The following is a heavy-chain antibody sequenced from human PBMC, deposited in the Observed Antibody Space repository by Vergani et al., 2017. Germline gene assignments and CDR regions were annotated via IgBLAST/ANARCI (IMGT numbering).Heavy chain of an antibody. CDR2: ISWNSGSI. D-gene: IGHD4-23*01. CDR1: GFTFDDYA. Sequence: EVQLVESGGGLVQPGRSLRLSCAASGFTFDDYAMHWVRQAPGKGLEWVSGISWNSGSIGYADSVKGRVTISIYNAKNSLYLQMNSLRAEDTALYYCAKDAYYGGNSGYFQHWGQGTLVTVSS. V-gene: IGHV3-9*01. J-gene: IGHJ1*01. CDR3: AKDAYYGGNSGYFQH.